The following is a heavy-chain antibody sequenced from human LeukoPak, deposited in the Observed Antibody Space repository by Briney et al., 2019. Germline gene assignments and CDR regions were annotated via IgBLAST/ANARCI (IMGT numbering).Heavy chain of an antibody. D-gene: IGHD2-2*01. CDR3: ARAAARPAAMRFDP. CDR2: IYTSGST. CDR1: GGSISSGSYY. V-gene: IGHV4-61*02. J-gene: IGHJ5*02. Sequence: SETLSLTCTVSGGSISSGSYYWSWIRQPAGKGLEWIGRIYTSGSTYYNPSLKSRVTISVDTSKNQFSLKLSSVTAADTAVYYCARAAARPAAMRFDPWGQGTLVTVSS.